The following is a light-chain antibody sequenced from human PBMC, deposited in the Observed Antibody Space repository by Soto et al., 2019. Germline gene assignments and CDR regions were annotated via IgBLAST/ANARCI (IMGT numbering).Light chain of an antibody. CDR3: QQYGSSPPT. J-gene: IGKJ1*01. CDR2: GAS. CDR1: QSVTSSY. V-gene: IGKV3-20*01. Sequence: EIVLTQSPGTLSLSPGERATLSCRASQSVTSSYLAWYQQKPGQAPRLLIYGASSRATGIPDRFSGSGSGTDFTLTISRLEPEDVGVYYCQQYGSSPPTFGQGTKVEIK.